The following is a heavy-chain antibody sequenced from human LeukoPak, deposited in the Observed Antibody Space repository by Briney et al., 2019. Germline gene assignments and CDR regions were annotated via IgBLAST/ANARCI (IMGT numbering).Heavy chain of an antibody. J-gene: IGHJ5*02. Sequence: KTSETLSLTCTVSGGSISGFYWSWIRQPPGKGLEWIGYLYYSGSTNYNPSLKSRVTISVDTSKNQFSLKLSSVTAADTAVYYCARSIAVSNWFDPWGQGTLVTVSS. CDR2: LYYSGST. CDR3: ARSIAVSNWFDP. D-gene: IGHD6-19*01. CDR1: GGSISGFY. V-gene: IGHV4-59*12.